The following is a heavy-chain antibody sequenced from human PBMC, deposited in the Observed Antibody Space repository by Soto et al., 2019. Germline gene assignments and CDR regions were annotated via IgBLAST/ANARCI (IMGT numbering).Heavy chain of an antibody. V-gene: IGHV3-48*02. CDR1: GFTFSGYS. D-gene: IGHD3-9*01. CDR3: ARDLYSRYFEPRDWDV. J-gene: IGHJ6*02. Sequence: GGSLRLSCAASGFTFSGYSMNWVRQAPGKGLEWVSFISTRSSSIYYADSVKGRFTISRDDAKNHLFLQMNSLRDEDTAVYFCARDLYSRYFEPRDWDVWGQGTSVTVSS. CDR2: ISTRSSSI.